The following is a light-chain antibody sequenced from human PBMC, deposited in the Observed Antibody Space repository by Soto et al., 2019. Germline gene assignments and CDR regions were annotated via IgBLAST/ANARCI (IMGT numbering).Light chain of an antibody. J-gene: IGLJ2*01. CDR3: SSYRSSSTPVV. V-gene: IGLV2-14*03. CDR1: TSGVGGYNF. Sequence: QSALTQPASGSGSPGQWITISCTGTTSGVGGYNFVSWYQQHPGKAHKLMIYDVINRPSGVSNRFSGSKSGNTASLTISGRPAEDGGDYCCSSYRSSSTPVVFGGGSKLTVL. CDR2: DVI.